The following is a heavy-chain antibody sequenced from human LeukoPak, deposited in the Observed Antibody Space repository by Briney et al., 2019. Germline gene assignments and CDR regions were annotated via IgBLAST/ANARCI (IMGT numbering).Heavy chain of an antibody. J-gene: IGHJ4*02. D-gene: IGHD2-2*01. Sequence: PGGSLRLSCEASGFTFRDDWMTWVRQAPGKGLEWVANVKQDGTEKFYVDSVKGRFTISRDNGKNSLYLQMNSLRVEDTAIYYCARAGGTSGADYWGQGTPVTVSS. CDR2: VKQDGTEK. CDR3: ARAGGTSGADY. V-gene: IGHV3-7*01. CDR1: GFTFRDDW.